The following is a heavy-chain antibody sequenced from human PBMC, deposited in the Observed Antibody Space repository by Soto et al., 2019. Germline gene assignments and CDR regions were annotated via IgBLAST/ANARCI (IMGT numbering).Heavy chain of an antibody. Sequence: PSETISLTSSVSGDYISSNGHYWGWISQPPGKGLESIANIYYDGNTYYNPSLKSRVTISVDTSKNQFSLKLASVTAADTAVYYCAKQGQPLLVKNWFDPWSLGALVTVSS. D-gene: IGHD2-8*02. CDR2: IYYDGNT. CDR3: AKQGQPLLVKNWFDP. V-gene: IGHV4-39*01. CDR1: GDYISSNGHY. J-gene: IGHJ5*02.